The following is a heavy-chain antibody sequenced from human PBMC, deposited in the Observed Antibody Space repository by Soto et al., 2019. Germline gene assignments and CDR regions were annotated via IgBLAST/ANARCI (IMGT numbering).Heavy chain of an antibody. J-gene: IGHJ5*02. CDR2: ICYGGST. D-gene: IGHD3-16*01. V-gene: IGHV4-31*03. CDR3: ARVWLRGLYSDHDAGFDP. CDR1: GDSISSYGYC. Sequence: LSLTCSVSGDSISSYGYCWSWIRQHPGKGLEWIGYICYGGSTYYNPSLKSRVTISVATSNDRFSLNLNSVTAADTAVYYCARVWLRGLYSDHDAGFDPWGQGTLVTVSS.